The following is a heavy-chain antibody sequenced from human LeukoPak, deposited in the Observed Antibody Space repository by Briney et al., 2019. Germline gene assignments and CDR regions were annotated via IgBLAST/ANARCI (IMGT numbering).Heavy chain of an antibody. J-gene: IGHJ3*01. Sequence: GGSLRLSCAASGFTFSIYAMSWVRQAPGRGLQWVSTLTFSGGSTYYADSVKGRFTISRDNSKNTLYLQMNSLRAEDTAVYYCAKGRTEYAYTSDALDVWGHGTMITVSS. V-gene: IGHV3-23*01. CDR1: GFTFSIYA. CDR2: LTFSGGST. D-gene: IGHD2-2*02. CDR3: AKGRTEYAYTSDALDV.